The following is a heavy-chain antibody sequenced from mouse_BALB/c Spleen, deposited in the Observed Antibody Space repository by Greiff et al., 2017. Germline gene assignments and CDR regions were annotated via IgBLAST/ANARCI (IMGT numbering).Heavy chain of an antibody. CDR3: AGGGGYEAMDY. D-gene: IGHD1-1*02. V-gene: IGHV1-4*01. J-gene: IGHJ4*01. Sequence: QVQLQQSGAELARPGASVKMSCKASGYTFTSYTMHWVKQRPGQGLEWIGYISPSSGYTNYNQKFKEKATLTADKSSSTAYMQLSSLTSEDSAVYYCAGGGGYEAMDYWGQGTSVTVSA. CDR1: GYTFTSYT. CDR2: ISPSSGYT.